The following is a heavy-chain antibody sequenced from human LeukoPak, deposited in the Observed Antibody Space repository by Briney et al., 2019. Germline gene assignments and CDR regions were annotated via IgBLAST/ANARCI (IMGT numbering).Heavy chain of an antibody. V-gene: IGHV3-11*04. CDR1: GFNFGDFY. CDR3: ARTIVGATVDWYFDL. J-gene: IGHJ2*01. D-gene: IGHD1-26*01. Sequence: PGGSLRLSCAASGFNFGDFYMTWIRQAPGKGLEFISYISDRGSSKDYVDSVRGQFTISRDNANNSLYLQMNTLRVEDTAIYYCARTIVGATVDWYFDLWGRGTTVTVSS. CDR2: ISDRGSSK.